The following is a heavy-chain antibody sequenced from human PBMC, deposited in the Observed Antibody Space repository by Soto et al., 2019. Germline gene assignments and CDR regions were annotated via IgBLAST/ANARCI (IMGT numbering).Heavy chain of an antibody. J-gene: IGHJ4*02. D-gene: IGHD3-22*01. CDR1: GFTFSSYA. Sequence: EVQLLESGGGLVQPGGSLRLSCAASGFTFSSYAMSWVRQAPGKGLEWVSAISGSGGSTYYADSVKGRFTISRDNSKNTLYLQMNSLRAEDTAVYYCANAYPTYYYDSSGYFAYGRFDYWGQGTLVTVSS. CDR2: ISGSGGST. V-gene: IGHV3-23*01. CDR3: ANAYPTYYYDSSGYFAYGRFDY.